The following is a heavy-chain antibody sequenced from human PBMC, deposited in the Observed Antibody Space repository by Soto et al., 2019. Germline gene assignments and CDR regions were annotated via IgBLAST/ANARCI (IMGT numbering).Heavy chain of an antibody. CDR3: STGRGGALVDWFDP. V-gene: IGHV3-23*01. Sequence: EVQLLESGGGLVQPGGSLRLSCAASGFLFSGYAMTWVRQAPGKGLEWVSTVTGGGDKTYYADSVKGRFSISRDNSKNTLYLQMNSLGADDAALYYCSTGRGGALVDWFDPWGQGSLVTVSS. CDR1: GFLFSGYA. CDR2: VTGGGDKT. D-gene: IGHD2-8*02. J-gene: IGHJ5*02.